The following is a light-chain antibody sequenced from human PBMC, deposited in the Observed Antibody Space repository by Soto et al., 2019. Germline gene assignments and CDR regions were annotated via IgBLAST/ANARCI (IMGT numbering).Light chain of an antibody. CDR1: QSVSSS. CDR3: QQYESFSPYT. CDR2: DAS. V-gene: IGKV1-5*01. J-gene: IGKJ2*01. Sequence: DIQMTQSPSTLSAFVGDRVTITCRASQSVSSSLAWYQQKPGKAPKLLIYDASTLESGVPSRFSGSGYGTEFPLTINSLQPGDFATYYCQQYESFSPYTFGLGTRLEI.